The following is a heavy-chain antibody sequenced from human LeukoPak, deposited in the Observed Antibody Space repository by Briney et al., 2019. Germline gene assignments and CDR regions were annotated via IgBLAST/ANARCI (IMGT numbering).Heavy chain of an antibody. J-gene: IGHJ4*02. V-gene: IGHV3-15*01. CDR3: TTDVEMIEDGYSQGDY. CDR2: IKSKTDGRTT. D-gene: IGHD5-24*01. Sequence: PGGSLRLSCAASGFTFSNAWMSWVRQAPGKGLEWVGRIKSKTDGRTTDYAAPVKGRFTISRDDSKNTLYLQMNSLKTEDTAVYYCTTDVEMIEDGYSQGDYWGQGTLVTVSS. CDR1: GFTFSNAW.